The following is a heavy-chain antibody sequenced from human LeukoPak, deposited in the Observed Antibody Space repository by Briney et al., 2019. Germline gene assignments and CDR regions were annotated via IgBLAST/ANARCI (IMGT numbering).Heavy chain of an antibody. CDR3: ARGGDILTGLYYFDY. Sequence: KPSETLSLSCAASGVSISSYYWSWIRQPPGKGLEWIGYIFYSGSTNYNPSLKSRVTISVDTSKNQFSLKLSSVTAADTAVYYCARGGDILTGLYYFDYWGQGTLVTVSS. D-gene: IGHD3-9*01. J-gene: IGHJ4*02. V-gene: IGHV4-59*01. CDR2: IFYSGST. CDR1: GVSISSYY.